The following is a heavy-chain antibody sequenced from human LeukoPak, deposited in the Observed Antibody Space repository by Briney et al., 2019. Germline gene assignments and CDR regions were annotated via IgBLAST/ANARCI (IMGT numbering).Heavy chain of an antibody. D-gene: IGHD3-16*01. V-gene: IGHV1-69*05. Sequence: ASVKVSCKPSGGTFSSYAISWGRQAPEEGVEWMGAIIPIFGSANYAQNFQGRVKITTDESTSTAYMELSSLRSEDTAVYYCARSPGGSTMDVRGKGTTVTVSS. CDR1: GGTFSSYA. CDR2: IIPIFGSA. J-gene: IGHJ6*03. CDR3: ARSPGGSTMDV.